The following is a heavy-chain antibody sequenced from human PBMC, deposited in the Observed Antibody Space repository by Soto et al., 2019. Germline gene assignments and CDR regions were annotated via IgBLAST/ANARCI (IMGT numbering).Heavy chain of an antibody. Sequence: SVKVSCKASGSTFSSYTISWVRQAPGQGHEWMGRIIPILGIANYAQKFQGRVTITADKSTSTAYMELSSLRSEDTAVYYCARARDYYYYYYMDVWGKGTTVTVSS. CDR1: GSTFSSYT. J-gene: IGHJ6*03. CDR2: IIPILGIA. CDR3: ARARDYYYYYYMDV. V-gene: IGHV1-69*02. D-gene: IGHD6-6*01.